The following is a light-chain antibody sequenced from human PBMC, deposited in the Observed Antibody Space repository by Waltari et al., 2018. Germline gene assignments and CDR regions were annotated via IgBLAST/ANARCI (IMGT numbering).Light chain of an antibody. Sequence: DIVMTQSPDSLAVSLGSRATINCQSSQSVLYSSNNKNYLAWYQQKPGQPPKLLIYWASTRESGVPDRFSGSGSGTDFTLTISSLQAEDVAVYYCQQYYSSPLTFGQGTKLEI. V-gene: IGKV4-1*01. J-gene: IGKJ2*01. CDR3: QQYYSSPLT. CDR2: WAS. CDR1: QSVLYSSNNKNY.